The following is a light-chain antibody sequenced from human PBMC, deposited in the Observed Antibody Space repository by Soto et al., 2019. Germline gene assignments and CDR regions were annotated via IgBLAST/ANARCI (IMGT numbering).Light chain of an antibody. J-gene: IGKJ1*01. CDR3: QQYNRYWT. CDR2: DAS. CDR1: QSISSW. V-gene: IGKV1-5*01. Sequence: DIKMNQSPSTLSGSVGDRVTITCRASQSISSWLAWYQQKPGKAPKLLIYDASSLESGVPSRFSGSGSGTEFTLTISSLQPDDNATYYCQQYNRYWTFGQRTKVDIK.